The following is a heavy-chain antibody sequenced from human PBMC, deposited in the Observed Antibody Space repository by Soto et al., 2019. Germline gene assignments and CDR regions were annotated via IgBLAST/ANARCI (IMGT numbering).Heavy chain of an antibody. Sequence: QVQLVQSGAEVKKPGASVKVSCKASGYTFTSYAMHWVRQAPGQRLEWMGWINAGNGNTKYSQKFQGRVTITRDTSASTAYMALSSLRSEDTAVYYWARGFSVGDADWFDPWGQGTLVSVSS. J-gene: IGHJ5*02. CDR2: INAGNGNT. V-gene: IGHV1-3*01. D-gene: IGHD2-21*02. CDR1: GYTFTSYA. CDR3: ARGFSVGDADWFDP.